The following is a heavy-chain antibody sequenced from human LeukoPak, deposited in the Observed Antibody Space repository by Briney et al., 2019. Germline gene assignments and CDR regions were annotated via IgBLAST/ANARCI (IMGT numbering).Heavy chain of an antibody. V-gene: IGHV4-61*02. CDR3: TRDSSGYDWFYDY. Sequence: SKTLSLTCTVSGGSINSGSYYWSWIRQPAGKGLEWIGRISTSGSTNYNPSLKSRVTMSVDTSKNQFSLMLSSVTAADTAVYYCTRDSSGYDWFYDYWGQGTLVTVSS. D-gene: IGHD5-12*01. J-gene: IGHJ4*02. CDR1: GGSINSGSYY. CDR2: ISTSGST.